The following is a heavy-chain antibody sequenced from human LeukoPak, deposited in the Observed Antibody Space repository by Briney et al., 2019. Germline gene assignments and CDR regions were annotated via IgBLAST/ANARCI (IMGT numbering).Heavy chain of an antibody. V-gene: IGHV4-59*08. CDR2: IYYTGST. CDR1: GGVISTYY. Sequence: SETLSLTCTVSGGVISTYYWSWIRRPPGKGLEWIGYIYYTGSTNYNPSLKSRVTISVDTSKNQISLKLSSVTATDTAVYYCARHWSGYTYAGKYYFYGMDVWGQGTTVTVSS. D-gene: IGHD5-18*01. J-gene: IGHJ6*02. CDR3: ARHWSGYTYAGKYYFYGMDV.